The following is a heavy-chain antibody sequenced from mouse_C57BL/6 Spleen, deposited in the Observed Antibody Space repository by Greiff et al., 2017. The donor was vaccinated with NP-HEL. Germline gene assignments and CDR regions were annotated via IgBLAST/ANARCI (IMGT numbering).Heavy chain of an antibody. CDR1: GYSFTDYN. CDR2: INPNYGTP. CDR3: ARARYYGSSGYAMDY. D-gene: IGHD1-1*01. V-gene: IGHV1-39*01. J-gene: IGHJ4*01. Sequence: EVQLQQSGPELVKPGASVKISCKASGYSFTDYNMNWVKQSNGKSLEWIGVINPNYGTPSSNQKFKGKATLTVDQSSSTAYMQLNSLTSEDSAVYYCARARYYGSSGYAMDYWGQGTSVTVSS.